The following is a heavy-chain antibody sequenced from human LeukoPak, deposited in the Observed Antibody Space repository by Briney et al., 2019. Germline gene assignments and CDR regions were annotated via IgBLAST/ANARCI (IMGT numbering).Heavy chain of an antibody. CDR3: ARVGSGSYYRAFMFDP. D-gene: IGHD1-26*01. V-gene: IGHV1-2*02. Sequence: ASVKVSCKASGYTFTGYYMHWVRQAPGQGLEWMGWINPNSGGTNYAQKFQGRVTMTRDTSISTAYMELSRLRSDDTAVYYCARVGSGSYYRAFMFDPWGQGTLVTVSS. CDR2: INPNSGGT. J-gene: IGHJ5*02. CDR1: GYTFTGYY.